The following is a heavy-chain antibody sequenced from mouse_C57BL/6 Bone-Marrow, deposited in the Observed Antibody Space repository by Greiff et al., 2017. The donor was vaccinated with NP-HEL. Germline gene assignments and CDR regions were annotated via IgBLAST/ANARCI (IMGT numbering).Heavy chain of an antibody. CDR2: IYPGSGST. J-gene: IGHJ3*01. Sequence: VKLQESGAELVKPGASVKMSCKASGYTFTSYWITWVKPRPGQGLEWIGDIYPGSGSTNYNEKFKGKATLTVDTSSSTAYMQLSSLTSEDSAVYYCARGRGSSPFAYWGQGTLVTVSA. CDR1: GYTFTSYW. CDR3: ARGRGSSPFAY. D-gene: IGHD1-1*01. V-gene: IGHV1-55*01.